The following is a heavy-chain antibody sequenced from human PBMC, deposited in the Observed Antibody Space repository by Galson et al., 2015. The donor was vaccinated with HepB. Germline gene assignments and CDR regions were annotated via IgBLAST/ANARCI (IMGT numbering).Heavy chain of an antibody. CDR3: TREGVSSNGWYADS. J-gene: IGHJ4*02. CDR2: ISGPGDNT. D-gene: IGHD6-19*01. CDR1: GFTYINYA. Sequence: SLRLSCAASGFTYINYAINWVRQALGKGLEWVSTISGPGDNTYYADSVKGRFTISRDNSKSTVYLQMNSLRAGDTAVYYCTREGVSSNGWYADSWGQGTLVTVSS. V-gene: IGHV3-23*01.